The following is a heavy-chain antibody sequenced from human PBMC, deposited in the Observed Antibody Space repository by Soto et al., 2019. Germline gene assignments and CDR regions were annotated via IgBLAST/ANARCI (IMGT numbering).Heavy chain of an antibody. Sequence: PSETLSLTCTVSGASISNGDYYWSWIRQPPGKGLEWIGYIYYRGSTYYNPSLKSRVTISVDTSKDQFSLKLSSVTAADTAVYYCARDHAGDSSAYYYDYWGQGTLLTVSS. CDR3: ARDHAGDSSAYYYDY. D-gene: IGHD3-22*01. V-gene: IGHV4-30-4*01. J-gene: IGHJ4*02. CDR2: IYYRGST. CDR1: GASISNGDYY.